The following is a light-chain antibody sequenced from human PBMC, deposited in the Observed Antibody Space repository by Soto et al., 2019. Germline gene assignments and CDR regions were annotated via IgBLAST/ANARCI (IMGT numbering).Light chain of an antibody. CDR1: SSNIGAGYD. Sequence: QSVLTQPPSVSGAPGQRVTISCTGSSSNIGAGYDVHWYQQLPGAAPKLLTPDDNSRASGVPDRFSGSKSGTSASLAISGLQAEYEADYYCQSYDSGLSGSWVFGGGTKLTVL. J-gene: IGLJ3*02. CDR2: DDN. V-gene: IGLV1-40*01. CDR3: QSYDSGLSGSWV.